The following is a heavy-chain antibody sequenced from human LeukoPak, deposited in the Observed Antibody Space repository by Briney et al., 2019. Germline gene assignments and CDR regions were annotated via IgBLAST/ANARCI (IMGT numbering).Heavy chain of an antibody. CDR2: MNPNSGNT. D-gene: IGHD2-2*01. Sequence: ASVKVSCKASGYTFTNNDINWVRQATGQGLEWMGWMNPNSGNTGFAQRFQGRLTLTRDTPMSTAYMELSSLRSEDTAVYYCARKGCSSTSCLDFWAQGTLVIVSS. CDR1: GYTFTNND. J-gene: IGHJ4*02. CDR3: ARKGCSSTSCLDF. V-gene: IGHV1-8*01.